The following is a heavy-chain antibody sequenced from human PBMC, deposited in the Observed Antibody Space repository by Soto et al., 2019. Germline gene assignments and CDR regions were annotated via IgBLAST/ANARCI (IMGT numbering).Heavy chain of an antibody. D-gene: IGHD3-22*01. V-gene: IGHV4-59*01. CDR3: ARAKFMYYYDSSGYYSRALYYYYGMDV. J-gene: IGHJ6*02. CDR1: GGSISSYY. CDR2: IYYSGST. Sequence: SETLFLTCTVSGGSISSYYWSWIRQPPGKGLEWIGYIYYSGSTNYNPSLKSRVTISVDTSKNQFSLKLSSVTAAYTAVYYCARAKFMYYYDSSGYYSRALYYYYGMDVWGQGTTVTVSS.